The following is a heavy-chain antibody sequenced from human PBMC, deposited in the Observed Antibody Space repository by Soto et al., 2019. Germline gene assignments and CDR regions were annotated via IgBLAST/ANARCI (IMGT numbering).Heavy chain of an antibody. Sequence: QVQLVQSGAEVKKPGSSVKVSCKASGGTFSSYTISWVRQAPGQGLEWMGRIIPILGIANYAQKFQGRVTITADKSTRTAYMELSSLRSEDTAVYYCARGFRDSSGRMTAGRYYFDYWGQGTLVTVSS. CDR2: IIPILGIA. CDR3: ARGFRDSSGRMTAGRYYFDY. CDR1: GGTFSSYT. J-gene: IGHJ4*02. V-gene: IGHV1-69*02. D-gene: IGHD6-19*01.